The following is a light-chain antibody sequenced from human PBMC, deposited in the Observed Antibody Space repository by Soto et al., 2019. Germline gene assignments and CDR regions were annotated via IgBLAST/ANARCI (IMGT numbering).Light chain of an antibody. CDR3: QQSYSTPPWT. CDR1: QSISSY. CDR2: AAS. Sequence: IQMPQSPSSLSASVGDRVTITCRASQSISSYLNWYQQKPGKAPKLLIYAASSLQSGVPSRFSGSGSGTDFTLTISSQQPEDFATYYCQQSYSTPPWTFGQGTKVDI. V-gene: IGKV1-39*01. J-gene: IGKJ1*01.